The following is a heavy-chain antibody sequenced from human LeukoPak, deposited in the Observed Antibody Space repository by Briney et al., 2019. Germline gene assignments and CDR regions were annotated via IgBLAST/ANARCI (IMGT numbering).Heavy chain of an antibody. V-gene: IGHV4-59*08. J-gene: IGHJ4*02. CDR2: IYDSGSP. D-gene: IGHD1-14*01. CDR3: ARGPEDYLDY. CDR1: GGSISSYY. Sequence: SETLSLTCTVSGGSISSYYWSWIRQPPGKGLEWIGYIYDSGSPNYNPSLESRVTIPVDTSKNQLSLKLTSVTAADTAVYYCARGPEDYLDYWGQGTLVTVSS.